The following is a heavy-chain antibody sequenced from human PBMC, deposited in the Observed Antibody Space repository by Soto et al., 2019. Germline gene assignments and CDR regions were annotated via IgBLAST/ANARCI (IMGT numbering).Heavy chain of an antibody. CDR3: TRHALQYCGGDCYLLPYFDL. CDR2: IRSKANNYAT. CDR1: GFTFSGSA. Sequence: EVQLVESGGGLVQPGGSLKLSCAASGFTFSGSAMHWVRQASGKGLEWVGRIRSKANNYATAYAASVKGRFIISRDDSKNTAYLQMNSLKTEDTAVYYCTRHALQYCGGDCYLLPYFDLWGRGTLVTVSS. J-gene: IGHJ2*01. D-gene: IGHD2-21*02. V-gene: IGHV3-73*02.